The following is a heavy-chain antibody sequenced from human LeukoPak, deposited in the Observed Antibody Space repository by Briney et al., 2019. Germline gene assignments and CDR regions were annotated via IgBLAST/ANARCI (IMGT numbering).Heavy chain of an antibody. CDR3: TTDLGITMIRGVIVN. CDR2: IKSKGDGETA. Sequence: GGSLRLSCAASGFGFNNAWVSWVRQAPGKGLEWVGRIKSKGDGETADYAAPLKGRFTMSRDDAKATVYLQINSLTTEDTAMYYCTTDLGITMIRGVIVNWGQGTLVTVSS. V-gene: IGHV3-15*01. CDR1: GFGFNNAW. J-gene: IGHJ4*02. D-gene: IGHD3-10*01.